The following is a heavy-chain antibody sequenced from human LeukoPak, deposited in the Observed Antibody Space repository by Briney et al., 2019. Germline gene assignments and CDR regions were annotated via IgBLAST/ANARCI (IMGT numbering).Heavy chain of an antibody. D-gene: IGHD4-11*01. V-gene: IGHV3-20*01. Sequence: PGGSLRLSCVAPGFSFDDYAMSWVRQAPGKGLEWVSSINKNGGSTSYADSVKGRFTISRDNAKNSLNLQMNSLRAEDTALYHCARHGLAGTTIMWYYYYMDVWGKGTTVTVSS. CDR2: INKNGGST. CDR1: GFSFDDYA. J-gene: IGHJ6*03. CDR3: ARHGLAGTTIMWYYYYMDV.